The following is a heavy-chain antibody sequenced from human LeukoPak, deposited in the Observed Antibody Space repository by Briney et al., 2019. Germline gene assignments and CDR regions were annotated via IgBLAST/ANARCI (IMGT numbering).Heavy chain of an antibody. CDR3: AREAEFSSSPTWFDP. CDR1: GGSISSYY. Sequence: PSETLSLTCTVSGGSISSYYWSWIRQPPGKGLEWLGYIYYSGSTNYNPSLKSRVTISVDTSKNQFSLKLSSVTAADTAVYYCAREAEFSSSPTWFDPWGQGTLVTVSS. V-gene: IGHV4-59*01. D-gene: IGHD6-13*01. CDR2: IYYSGST. J-gene: IGHJ5*02.